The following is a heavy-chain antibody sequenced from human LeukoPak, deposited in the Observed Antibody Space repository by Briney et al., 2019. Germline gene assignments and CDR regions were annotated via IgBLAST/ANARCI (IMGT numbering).Heavy chain of an antibody. CDR1: GYTFTSYG. CDR3: ARRYYYDSRGNWFDP. CDR2: ISAYNGNT. V-gene: IGHV1-18*01. J-gene: IGHJ5*02. Sequence: ASVKVSCTASGYTFTSYGISWVRQAPGQGLEWMGWISAYNGNTNYAQKLQGRVTMTTDTSTSTAYMELRSLRSDDTAVYYCARRYYYDSRGNWFDPWGQGTLVTVSS. D-gene: IGHD3-22*01.